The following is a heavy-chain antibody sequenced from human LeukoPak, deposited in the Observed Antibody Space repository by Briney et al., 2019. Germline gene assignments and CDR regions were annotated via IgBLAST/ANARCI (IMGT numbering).Heavy chain of an antibody. V-gene: IGHV3-48*03. CDR3: ARIDPPDY. J-gene: IGHJ4*02. Sequence: GGSLRLSCAASGFTFSSYEMHWVRQAPGKGLEWIADISSSGTTMYYADSVKGRFTISRDNAKNSLYLQMNSLRAEDTAVYYCARIDPPDYWGQGTLVTVSS. CDR1: GFTFSSYE. CDR2: ISSSGTTM.